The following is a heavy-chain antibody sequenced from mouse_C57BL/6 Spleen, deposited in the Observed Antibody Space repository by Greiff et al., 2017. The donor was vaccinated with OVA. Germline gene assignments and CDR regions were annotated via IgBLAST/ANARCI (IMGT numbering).Heavy chain of an antibody. Sequence: EVQVVESGAELVRPGASVKLSCTASGFNIKDDYMHWVKQRPEQGLEWIGWIDPENGDTEYASKFQSKATITADTSSNTAYLQLSSLASADTAVYYCTTGRDDGELCYWGQGTTLTVSS. CDR3: TTGRDDGELCY. CDR1: GFNIKDDY. D-gene: IGHD1-2*01. V-gene: IGHV14-4*01. J-gene: IGHJ2*01. CDR2: IDPENGDT.